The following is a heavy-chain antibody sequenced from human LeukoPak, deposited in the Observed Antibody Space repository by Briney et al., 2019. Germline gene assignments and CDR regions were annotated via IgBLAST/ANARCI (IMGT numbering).Heavy chain of an antibody. CDR2: IIPIFGTA. Sequence: SVKVSCKASGGTFSSYAISWVRQAPGQGLEWMGGIIPIFGTANYAQKFQGRVTITTDESTSTAYMELSSLRSEDTAAYYCARGEGRRDGYNPLPYWGQGTLVTVSS. D-gene: IGHD5-24*01. CDR1: GGTFSSYA. CDR3: ARGEGRRDGYNPLPY. J-gene: IGHJ4*02. V-gene: IGHV1-69*05.